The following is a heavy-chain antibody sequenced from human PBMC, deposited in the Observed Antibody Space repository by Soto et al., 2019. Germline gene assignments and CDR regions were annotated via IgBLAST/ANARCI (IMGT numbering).Heavy chain of an antibody. Sequence: GVLRLSCAASGFTFSSYEMNWVRQAPGKGLEWVSYISSSGSTIYYADSVKGRFTISRDNAKNSLYLQMNSLRAEDTAVYYCAAGSSGRAHYYYGMDVWGQGTTVTVSS. D-gene: IGHD3-10*01. V-gene: IGHV3-48*03. CDR2: ISSSGSTI. J-gene: IGHJ6*02. CDR3: AAGSSGRAHYYYGMDV. CDR1: GFTFSSYE.